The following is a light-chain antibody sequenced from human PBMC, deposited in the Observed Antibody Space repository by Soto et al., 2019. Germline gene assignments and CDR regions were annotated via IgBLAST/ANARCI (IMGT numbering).Light chain of an antibody. CDR3: QQYGSSPWT. V-gene: IGKV3-20*01. CDR2: GAS. CDR1: QSVSSSY. J-gene: IGKJ1*01. Sequence: EIVLTQSPGTLSLSPGERDTLSCRASQSVSSSYLAWYQQKTGQAPRLLIYGASSRATGFPDRFSGSGSGTDCTLTISRLELEDFAVYNCQQYGSSPWTFGQATKVEIK.